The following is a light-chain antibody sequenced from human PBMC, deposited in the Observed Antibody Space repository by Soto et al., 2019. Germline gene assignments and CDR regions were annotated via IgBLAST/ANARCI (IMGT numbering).Light chain of an antibody. CDR2: AAS. J-gene: IGKJ1*01. CDR1: QSVINN. V-gene: IGKV3-15*01. Sequence: EIVMTRSPATLSVSPGERATLSCRASQSVINNLAWYQQKPGQAPRLLIYAASARATGIPARFSGSGSGTEFTLTISSLQSEDFAIYYCQQYKEWPPWTFGQGTKVDI. CDR3: QQYKEWPPWT.